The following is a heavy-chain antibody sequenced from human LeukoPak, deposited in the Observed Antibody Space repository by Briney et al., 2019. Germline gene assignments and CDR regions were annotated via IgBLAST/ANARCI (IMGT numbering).Heavy chain of an antibody. D-gene: IGHD2-2*01. CDR1: GYTFTGYY. V-gene: IGHV1-2*04. J-gene: IGHJ4*02. Sequence: ASVKVSCKASGYTFTGYYMHWVRQATRQGLEWMGWINPNSGGTNYAQKFQGWVTMTRDTSISTAYMELSRLRSDDTAVYYCAREYFKGYCSSTSCPPGYFDYWGQGTLVTVSS. CDR2: INPNSGGT. CDR3: AREYFKGYCSSTSCPPGYFDY.